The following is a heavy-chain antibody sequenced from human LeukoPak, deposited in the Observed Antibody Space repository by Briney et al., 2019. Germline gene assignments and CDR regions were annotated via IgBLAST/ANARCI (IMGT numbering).Heavy chain of an antibody. V-gene: IGHV3-23*01. D-gene: IGHD3-22*01. CDR3: AKWAPIASRSYHYSTFDY. CDR1: GFTFSSYA. J-gene: IGHJ4*02. Sequence: GGSLRLSCAASGFTFSSYAMHWVRQAPGKGLEWVSAISGSGGSTYYADSVKGRFTISRDNSKNTLYLQMNSLRAEDTAVYYCAKWAPIASRSYHYSTFDYWAQATLDTVSS. CDR2: ISGSGGST.